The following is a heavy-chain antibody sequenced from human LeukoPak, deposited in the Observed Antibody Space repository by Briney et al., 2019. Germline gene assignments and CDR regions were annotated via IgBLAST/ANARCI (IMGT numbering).Heavy chain of an antibody. Sequence: ASMKVSCKASGYTFTGYYMHWVRQAPGQGLEWLGWINAYDGNTNYAQNIQSRVTMTTDTSTSTAYMELRSLISDDTAVYYCAVVTAYNWFDPWGQGTLVTVSS. V-gene: IGHV1-18*04. D-gene: IGHD2-21*02. CDR1: GYTFTGYY. CDR2: INAYDGNT. J-gene: IGHJ5*02. CDR3: AVVTAYNWFDP.